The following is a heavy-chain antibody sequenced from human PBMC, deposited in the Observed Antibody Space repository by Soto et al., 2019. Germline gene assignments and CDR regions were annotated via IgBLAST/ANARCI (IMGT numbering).Heavy chain of an antibody. J-gene: IGHJ6*02. CDR1: GGTFSSYA. V-gene: IGHV1-69*13. CDR3: ARDHYYDSSGYNAAYYYYGMDV. CDR2: IIPIFATA. Sequence: ASVKVSCKASGGTFSSYAISWVRQAPGQGLEWMGGIIPIFATANYAQKFQGRVTITADESTSTAYMELSSLRSEDTAVYYCARDHYYDSSGYNAAYYYYGMDVWG. D-gene: IGHD3-22*01.